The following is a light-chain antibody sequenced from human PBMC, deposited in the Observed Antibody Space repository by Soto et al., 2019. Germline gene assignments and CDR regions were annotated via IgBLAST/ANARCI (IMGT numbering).Light chain of an antibody. CDR1: SSDVGGYNY. J-gene: IGLJ2*01. CDR2: DVS. CDR3: NSYTSSSTVV. Sequence: QSVLTQPASVSGSPGQSITISCTGTSSDVGGYNYVSWYQQHPGKAPKVMIYDVSNRPSGVSNRFSGSKSGNTASLTISGLQAEDEADYYCNSYTSSSTVVFGGGTKLTV. V-gene: IGLV2-14*01.